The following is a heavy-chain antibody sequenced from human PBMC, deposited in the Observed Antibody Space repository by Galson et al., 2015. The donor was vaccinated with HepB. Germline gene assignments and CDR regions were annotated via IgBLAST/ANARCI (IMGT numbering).Heavy chain of an antibody. D-gene: IGHD3-16*01. Sequence: QSGAEVKKPGESLEISCKGSGYSFTSYWIGWVRQMPGKGLGWMGIIDPGDSDTRYSPSFQGQVTLSADKSISTAYLQWSSVKASDTAMYYCARLAYDGSDSYVDPIEYWFFDLWGRGTLVTVSS. J-gene: IGHJ2*01. CDR1: GYSFTSYW. V-gene: IGHV5-51*01. CDR3: ARLAYDGSDSYVDPIEYWFFDL. CDR2: IDPGDSDT.